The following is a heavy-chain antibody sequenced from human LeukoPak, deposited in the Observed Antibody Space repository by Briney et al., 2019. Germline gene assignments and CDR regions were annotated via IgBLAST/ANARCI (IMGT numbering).Heavy chain of an antibody. CDR1: GFAFRDCS. J-gene: IGHJ6*02. CDR3: GGEFSSSPASMDV. D-gene: IGHD6-13*01. V-gene: IGHV3-21*01. Sequence: KPGGSLRLSCAASGFAFRDCSMNWVRQAPGKGLEWVSFTSSTSDYIYYADSVKGRFTISRDNAKKSLYLQVNSLREGDTAVYYCGGEFSSSPASMDVWGQGTTVAVSS. CDR2: TSSTSDYI.